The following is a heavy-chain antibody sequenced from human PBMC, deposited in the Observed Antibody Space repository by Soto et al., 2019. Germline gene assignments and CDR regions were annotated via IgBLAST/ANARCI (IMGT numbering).Heavy chain of an antibody. CDR1: GFTFSSYS. CDR2: ISSSSSYI. V-gene: IGHV3-21*01. D-gene: IGHD4-17*01. CDR3: ARDSTTVVTPAYFDY. J-gene: IGHJ4*02. Sequence: GGSLRLSCAASGFTFSSYSMNWVRQAPGKGLEWVSTISSSSSYIYYADSVKGRFTISRDNAKNSLYLQMNSLRAEDTAVYYCARDSTTVVTPAYFDYWGQGTLVTVSS.